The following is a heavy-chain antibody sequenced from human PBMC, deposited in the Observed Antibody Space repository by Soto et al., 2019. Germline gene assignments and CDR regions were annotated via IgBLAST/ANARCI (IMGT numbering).Heavy chain of an antibody. CDR1: GGSISSGGYS. Sequence: SETLSLTCAVSGGSISSGGYSWSWIRQPPGKGLEWIGYIYHSGSTYYNPSLKSRVTISVDTSKNQFSLKLSSVTAADTAVYYCARESYDILTGYQGFANWFDPWGQGTLVTVSS. CDR3: ARESYDILTGYQGFANWFDP. D-gene: IGHD3-9*01. J-gene: IGHJ5*02. V-gene: IGHV4-30-2*01. CDR2: IYHSGST.